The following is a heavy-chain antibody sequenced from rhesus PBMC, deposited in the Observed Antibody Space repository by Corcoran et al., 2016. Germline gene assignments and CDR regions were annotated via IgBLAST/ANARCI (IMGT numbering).Heavy chain of an antibody. CDR3: AKYTTYFDY. Sequence: QVQLVQSGAEVKQPGASVKVTCKASGYTFTRYSMNRVRQANGQRLEWMGGINTDTGNTRYAKGFNRLSNFDMDTSISMAYRQISSLKTEDKAVYYCAKYTTYFDYWGQGVLVTVSS. V-gene: IGHV7-114*01. CDR1: GYTFTRYS. CDR2: INTDTGNT. J-gene: IGHJ4*01. D-gene: IGHD2-39*02.